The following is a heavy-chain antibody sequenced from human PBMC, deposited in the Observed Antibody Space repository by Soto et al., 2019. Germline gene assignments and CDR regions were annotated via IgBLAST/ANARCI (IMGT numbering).Heavy chain of an antibody. V-gene: IGHV3-53*04. CDR3: ARGAVAGHDAFDI. Sequence: GGSLRLSCAASGFTVSSNYMSWVRQAPGKGLEWVSVIYSGGSTYYADSVKGRFTISRHNSKNTLYLQMNSLRAEDTAVYYCARGAVAGHDAFDIWGQGTMVTVSS. J-gene: IGHJ3*02. CDR2: IYSGGST. CDR1: GFTVSSNY. D-gene: IGHD6-19*01.